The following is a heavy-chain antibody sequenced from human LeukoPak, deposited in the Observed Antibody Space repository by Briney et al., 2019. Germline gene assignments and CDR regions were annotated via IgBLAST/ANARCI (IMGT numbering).Heavy chain of an antibody. CDR1: GGSITSYY. J-gene: IGHJ4*02. D-gene: IGHD5-18*01. CDR3: ARVSVDTAKDY. Sequence: PSETLSLTCTVSGGSITSYYWSWIRQPPGKGLEWIGDIYYSGSTNYNPSLKSRVTISVDTSKNQFSLKLSSVTAADTAVYYCARVSVDTAKDYWGQGTLVTVSS. CDR2: IYYSGST. V-gene: IGHV4-59*12.